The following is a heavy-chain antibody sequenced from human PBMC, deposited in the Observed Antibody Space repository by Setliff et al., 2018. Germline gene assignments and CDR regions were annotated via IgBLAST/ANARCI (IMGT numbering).Heavy chain of an antibody. CDR3: ARVSGFLYVDV. D-gene: IGHD3-3*01. CDR2: IYYSGST. J-gene: IGHJ6*03. V-gene: IGHV4-31*03. Sequence: SETLSLTCSVSGDSIGRGGYYWSWIRQQPGKGLEWIASIYYSGSTYYNPSLKSRLRVSMDSSKNQFYLDLSSVTAADTAVYYCARVSGFLYVDVWGKGTTVTVSS. CDR1: GDSIGRGGYY.